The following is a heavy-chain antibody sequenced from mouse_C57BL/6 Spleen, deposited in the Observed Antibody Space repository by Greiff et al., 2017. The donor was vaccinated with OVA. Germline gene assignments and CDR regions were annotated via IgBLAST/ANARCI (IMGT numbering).Heavy chain of an antibody. CDR3: ARQNYGSSGGFAD. V-gene: IGHV1-80*01. D-gene: IGHD1-1*01. CDR2: IYPGDGDT. J-gene: IGHJ3*01. Sequence: QVQLQQSGAELVKPGASVKISCKASGYAFSSYWMNWVKQRPGKGLEWIGQIYPGDGDTNYNGKFKGKATLTADKSSSTAYMQLSSLTSEDSAVYFCARQNYGSSGGFADWGQGTLVTVSA. CDR1: GYAFSSYW.